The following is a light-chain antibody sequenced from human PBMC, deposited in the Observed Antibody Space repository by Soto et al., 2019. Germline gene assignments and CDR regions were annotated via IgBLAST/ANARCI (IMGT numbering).Light chain of an antibody. CDR2: GAS. CDR1: QSVSNN. J-gene: IGKJ1*01. Sequence: EILMTQSPSTLSASQGERATLSCRASQSVSNNLAWYQQKPGQAPRLLIYGASTRANDIPARFSGSGSGTEFTLTIRSLQSEDIAVYYCQHYDNRSPCTFGQGTKVDIK. CDR3: QHYDNRSPCT. V-gene: IGKV3-15*01.